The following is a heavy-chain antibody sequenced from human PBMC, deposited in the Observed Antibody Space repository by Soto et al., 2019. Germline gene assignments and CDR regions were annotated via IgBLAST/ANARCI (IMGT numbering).Heavy chain of an antibody. Sequence: GGSLRLSCAASGFTFSSYGMHWVRQAPGKGLEWVAVIWYDGSNKYYADSVEGRFTISRDNSKNTLYLQMNSLRAEDTAVYYCARGLYYDILIGPRRHHNAYGLDFWGQGTPVTVSS. CDR3: ARGLYYDILIGPRRHHNAYGLDF. V-gene: IGHV3-33*01. D-gene: IGHD3-9*01. CDR2: IWYDGSNK. CDR1: GFTFSSYG. J-gene: IGHJ6*02.